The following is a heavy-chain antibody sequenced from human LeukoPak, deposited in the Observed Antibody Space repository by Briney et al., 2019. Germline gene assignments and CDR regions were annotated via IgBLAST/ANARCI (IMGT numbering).Heavy chain of an antibody. CDR1: GFTFSSYS. D-gene: IGHD7-27*01. CDR2: ISSSSSTI. J-gene: IGHJ4*02. Sequence: GGSLRLSCAASGFTFSSYSMNWVRQAPGKGLEWVSYISSSSSTIYYADSVKGRFTISRDNAKNSLYLQMNSLRAEDTAVYYCARQNGWGSDYWGQGTLVTVSS. CDR3: ARQNGWGSDY. V-gene: IGHV3-48*04.